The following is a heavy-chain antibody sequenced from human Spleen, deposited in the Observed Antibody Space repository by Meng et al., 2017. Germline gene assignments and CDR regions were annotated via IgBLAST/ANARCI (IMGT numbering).Heavy chain of an antibody. Sequence: QVQLPESGPGRVKPSGTLSLPCAVSCGSISSTKWWNWVRQTAGKGLEWIGEIYHSGTTNYNPSLKSRVTMSVDESKNQFSLKLTSVTAADTAVYYCARGPTTMAHDFDYWGQGTLVTVSS. V-gene: IGHV4-4*02. CDR1: CGSISSTKW. D-gene: IGHD4-11*01. J-gene: IGHJ4*02. CDR2: IYHSGTT. CDR3: ARGPTTMAHDFDY.